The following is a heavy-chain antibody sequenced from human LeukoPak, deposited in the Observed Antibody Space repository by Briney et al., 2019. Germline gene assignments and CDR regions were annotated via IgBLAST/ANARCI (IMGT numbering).Heavy chain of an antibody. J-gene: IGHJ4*02. D-gene: IGHD6-19*01. CDR2: IRSDGGEK. V-gene: IGHV3-7*01. Sequence: GGSLRLSCVASGFTFSTYWMNWVRQAPGKGLEWVANIRSDGGEKKYVDSVKGRFTISRDNAKNSLFVQMNSLRPEDTAVHYCVRALYSDSSGFEYWGQGSLVTVAS. CDR1: GFTFSTYW. CDR3: VRALYSDSSGFEY.